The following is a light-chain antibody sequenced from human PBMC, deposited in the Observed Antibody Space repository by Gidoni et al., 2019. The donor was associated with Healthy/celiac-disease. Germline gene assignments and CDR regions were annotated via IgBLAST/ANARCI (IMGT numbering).Light chain of an antibody. CDR3: AAWDDSMNCYV. CDR1: SSNIGSNT. J-gene: IGLJ1*01. CDR2: SNN. Sequence: QSLLTQPPSASRTPGPRVTISCSGSSSNIGSNTVTGPSSSQERPPKLLIYSNNQRPSGVPDRFSGSKSGTSASLAISGLQSEDEADYYCAAWDDSMNCYVFGTGTKVTVL. V-gene: IGLV1-44*01.